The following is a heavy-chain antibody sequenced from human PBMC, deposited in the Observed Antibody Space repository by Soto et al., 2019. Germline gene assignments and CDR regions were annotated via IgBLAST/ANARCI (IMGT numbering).Heavy chain of an antibody. J-gene: IGHJ4*02. CDR3: ATWNGSWQF. D-gene: IGHD2-15*01. Sequence: EVQLVESGGDLVQPGGSLRLSCAASGFLFSEYYMSWVRQAPGRGLEWVANINQDGGATFYVDSVRGRFTISRDNAESSLFLHINDLLAEDTALYYCATWNGSWQFWGQGTVVTVSS. CDR2: INQDGGAT. CDR1: GFLFSEYY. V-gene: IGHV3-7*05.